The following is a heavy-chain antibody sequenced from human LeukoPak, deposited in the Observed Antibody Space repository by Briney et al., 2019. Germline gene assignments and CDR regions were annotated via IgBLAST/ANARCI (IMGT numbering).Heavy chain of an antibody. CDR3: ARLYCGSTSCYADY. J-gene: IGHJ4*02. V-gene: IGHV1-8*02. D-gene: IGHD2-2*01. CDR1: GYTFTAFY. Sequence: ASVKVSCKASGYTFTAFYIHWVRQATGQGLEWMGWMNPNSGNTGYAQKFQGRVTMTRNTSISTAYMELSSLRSKDTAVYYCARLYCGSTSCYADYWGQGTLVTVSS. CDR2: MNPNSGNT.